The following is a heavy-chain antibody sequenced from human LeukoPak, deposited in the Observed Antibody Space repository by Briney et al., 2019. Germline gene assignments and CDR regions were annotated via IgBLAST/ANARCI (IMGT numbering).Heavy chain of an antibody. Sequence: GGTLRLSCAASGFTFSSYGMSWVRQAPGKGLEWVSAISGSGGSTYYADSVKGRFTISRDNSKSTLYIQMNSLRAEDTAVYYCARDWKYYMDVWGKGTTVTVSS. CDR3: ARDWKYYMDV. D-gene: IGHD1-1*01. J-gene: IGHJ6*03. CDR2: ISGSGGST. CDR1: GFTFSSYG. V-gene: IGHV3-23*01.